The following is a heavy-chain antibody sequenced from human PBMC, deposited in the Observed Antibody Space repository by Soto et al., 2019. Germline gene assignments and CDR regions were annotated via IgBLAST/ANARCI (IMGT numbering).Heavy chain of an antibody. D-gene: IGHD3-22*01. CDR2: IIPILGIA. CDR1: GGTFSSYT. J-gene: IGHJ6*02. V-gene: IGHV1-69*02. CDR3: ARVEHYYDSSGYYGLGYYGMDV. Sequence: GASVKVSCKASGGTFSSYTISWVRQAPGQGLEWMGRIIPILGIANYAQKFQGRVTITADKSTSTAYMELSSLRSEDTAVYYCARVEHYYDSSGYYGLGYYGMDVWGQGTTVTVSS.